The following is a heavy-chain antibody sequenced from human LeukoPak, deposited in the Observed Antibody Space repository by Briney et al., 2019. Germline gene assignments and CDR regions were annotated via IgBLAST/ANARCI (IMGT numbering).Heavy chain of an antibody. V-gene: IGHV1-46*01. Sequence: ASVKVSCKVSGYTLTELSMHWVRQAPGQGLEWMGIINPSGGSTSYAQKFQGRVTMTRDTSTSTVYMELSSLRSEDTAVYYCARVERGFPWGQGTLVTVSS. CDR1: GYTLTELS. J-gene: IGHJ5*02. CDR2: INPSGGST. D-gene: IGHD5-12*01. CDR3: ARVERGFP.